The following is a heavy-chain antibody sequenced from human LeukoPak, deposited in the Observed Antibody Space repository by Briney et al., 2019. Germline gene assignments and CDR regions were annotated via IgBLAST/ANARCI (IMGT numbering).Heavy chain of an antibody. J-gene: IGHJ4*02. D-gene: IGHD3-10*01. Sequence: SVKVSCKASGGTFSSYAISWVRQAPGQGLEWMGRIIPIFGTANYAQKFQSRVTITTDESTSTAYMELSSLRSEDTAVYFCASRPDGYGSGPDYWGQGILVTVSS. V-gene: IGHV1-69*05. CDR1: GGTFSSYA. CDR3: ASRPDGYGSGPDY. CDR2: IIPIFGTA.